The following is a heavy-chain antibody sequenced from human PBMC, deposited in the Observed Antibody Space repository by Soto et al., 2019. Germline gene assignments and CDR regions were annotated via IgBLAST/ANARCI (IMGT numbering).Heavy chain of an antibody. D-gene: IGHD1-1*01. CDR1: GFTFSNYA. CDR2: ISASGGAT. Sequence: DVQLLESGAGLVQPGGSLRLSCAASGFTFSNYAMSWVRQAPGMGLEWVSAISASGGATYYAGSVKGRFTISRDNSHNILYLQMNSLRAEDTAIYYCAKDLDWQRRNFFDYWGQGTLVPVSS. CDR3: AKDLDWQRRNFFDY. V-gene: IGHV3-23*01. J-gene: IGHJ4*02.